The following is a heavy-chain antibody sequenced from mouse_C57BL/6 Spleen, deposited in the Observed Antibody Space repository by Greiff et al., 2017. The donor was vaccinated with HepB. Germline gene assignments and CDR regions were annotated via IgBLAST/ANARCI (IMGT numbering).Heavy chain of an antibody. J-gene: IGHJ3*01. CDR1: GYSFTDYN. Sequence: VQLQQSGPELVKPGASVKISCKASGYSFTDYNMNWVKQSNGKSLEWIGVINPNYGTTSYNQKFKGKATLTVDQSSSTAYMQLNSLTSEDSAVYYCARGAYYGSSYGWFAYWGQGTLVTVSA. V-gene: IGHV1-39*01. CDR2: INPNYGTT. CDR3: ARGAYYGSSYGWFAY. D-gene: IGHD1-1*01.